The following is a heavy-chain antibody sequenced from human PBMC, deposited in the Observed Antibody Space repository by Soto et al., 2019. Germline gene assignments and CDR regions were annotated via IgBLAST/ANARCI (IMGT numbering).Heavy chain of an antibody. CDR1: GGSISSGDYY. V-gene: IGHV4-30-4*01. J-gene: IGHJ4*02. CDR2: IYYSGST. Sequence: PSETLSLTCTVSGGSISSGDYYWSWIRQPPGKGLEWIGYIYYSGSTYYNPSLKSRVTISVDTSKNQFSLKLSSVTAADTAVYYCARNSYGHTFYAYGARGPLVPVSS. CDR3: ARNSYGHTFYAY. D-gene: IGHD5-18*01.